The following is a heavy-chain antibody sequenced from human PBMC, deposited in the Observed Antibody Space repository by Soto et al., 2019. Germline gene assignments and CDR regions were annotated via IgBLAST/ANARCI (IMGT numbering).Heavy chain of an antibody. V-gene: IGHV4-39*01. CDR3: ARLIYSSSSVDDY. CDR1: GGSISSSSYY. J-gene: IGHJ4*02. Sequence: QLQLQESGPGLVKPSETPSLTCTVSGGSISSSSYYWGWIRQPPGKGLEWIGSIYYSGSTYYNPSLKSRVTISVDTSKNQFSLKLSSVTAADTAVYYCARLIYSSSSVDDYWGQGTLVTVSS. CDR2: IYYSGST. D-gene: IGHD6-6*01.